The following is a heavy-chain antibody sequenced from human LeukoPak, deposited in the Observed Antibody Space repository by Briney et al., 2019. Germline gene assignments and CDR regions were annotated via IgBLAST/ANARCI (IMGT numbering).Heavy chain of an antibody. J-gene: IGHJ4*02. CDR2: INSDGSST. CDR1: GFTFSSYW. D-gene: IGHD3-22*01. V-gene: IGHV3-74*01. CDR3: ARSCYDSSALDY. Sequence: GGSLRLSCAASGFTFSSYWMHWVRQAPGKGLVWVSRINSDGSSTSYADSVKGRFTISRDNAKNTLCLQMNSLRAEDTAVYYCARSCYDSSALDYWGQGTLVTVSS.